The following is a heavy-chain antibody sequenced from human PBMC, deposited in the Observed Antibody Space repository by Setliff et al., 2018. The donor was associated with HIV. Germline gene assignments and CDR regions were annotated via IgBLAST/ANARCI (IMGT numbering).Heavy chain of an antibody. D-gene: IGHD5-12*01. CDR3: ARDRVPKRGYTYREPDFDS. V-gene: IGHV1-2*06. CDR1: GYIFSHYY. J-gene: IGHJ5*01. Sequence: ASVKVSCKASGYIFSHYYTHWVRQAPGQGLEWMGRISPNSGGTHYPQKFQGRVTITRDTSANTGYMELSGLRSEDTAVYYCARDRVPKRGYTYREPDFDSWGQGTLVTVSS. CDR2: ISPNSGGT.